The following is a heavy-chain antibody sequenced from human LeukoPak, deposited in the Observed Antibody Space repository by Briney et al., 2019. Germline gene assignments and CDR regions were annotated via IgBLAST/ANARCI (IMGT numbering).Heavy chain of an antibody. CDR1: GFTFGDYA. CDR3: TRDFGSYYDSSGYYDTLNWFDP. V-gene: IGHV3-49*03. CDR2: IRSKAYGCTT. D-gene: IGHD3-22*01. J-gene: IGHJ5*02. Sequence: GRSLRLSCTASGFTFGDYAMSWFRQAPGKGLEWVGFIRSKAYGCTTEYAASVKGRFTISRDDSKSIAYLQMNSLKTEDTAVYYCTRDFGSYYDSSGYYDTLNWFDPWGQGTLVTVSS.